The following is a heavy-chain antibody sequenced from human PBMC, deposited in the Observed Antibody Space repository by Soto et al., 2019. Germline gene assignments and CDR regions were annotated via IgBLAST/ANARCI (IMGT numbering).Heavy chain of an antibody. CDR2: FRTGGDGGTT. Sequence: EVQLLESGGGLVQPGGSLRLSCAASGFTFSSYSMSWVRQAPGKGLEWVSGFRTGGDGGTTYYADSVKGRFTISRDNSKNPLFLQMNSLRPEDTTIYYCAKKVNSGPGSQYFDYWGQGTLVTVSS. CDR3: AKKVNSGPGSQYFDY. J-gene: IGHJ4*02. V-gene: IGHV3-23*01. CDR1: GFTFSSYS. D-gene: IGHD3-10*01.